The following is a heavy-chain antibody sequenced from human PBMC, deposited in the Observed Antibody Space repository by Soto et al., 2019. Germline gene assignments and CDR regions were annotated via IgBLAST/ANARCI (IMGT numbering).Heavy chain of an antibody. CDR2: ISGSGGST. D-gene: IGHD3-22*01. Sequence: GGSLRLSCAASGFTFSSYAMSWVRQAPGKGLEWVSAISGSGGSTYYADSVKGRFTIYRDNSKNTLYLQMNSLRAEDTAVYYCAKVFYSSGYYPSPEYYFDYWGQGTLVTVSS. V-gene: IGHV3-23*01. J-gene: IGHJ4*02. CDR1: GFTFSSYA. CDR3: AKVFYSSGYYPSPEYYFDY.